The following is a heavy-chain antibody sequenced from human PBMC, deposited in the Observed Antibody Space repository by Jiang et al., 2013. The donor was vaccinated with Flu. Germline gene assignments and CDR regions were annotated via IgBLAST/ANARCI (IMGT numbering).Heavy chain of an antibody. J-gene: IGHJ4*01. CDR2: IVVGSGNT. D-gene: IGHD2-2*01. CDR1: GFTFSNSA. Sequence: SGAEVKKPGTSVKVSCKASGFTFSNSAVQWVRQARGQRPEWIGWIVVGSGNTDYAQKFQERVTITRDMSTSTVYMEVGGLXSDDTAVYYCGAAPHYQLEGHQFYDY. CDR3: GAAPHYQLEGHQFYDY. V-gene: IGHV1-58*01.